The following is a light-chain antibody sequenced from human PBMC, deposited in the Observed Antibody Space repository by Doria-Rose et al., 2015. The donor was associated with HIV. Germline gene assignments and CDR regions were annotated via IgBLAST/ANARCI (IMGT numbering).Light chain of an antibody. CDR1: QDISNY. J-gene: IGKJ1*01. CDR2: TAS. CDR3: QQYYSYPPT. V-gene: IGKV1-8*01. Sequence: IRMTQSPSSLSASTGDRVTITCRASQDISNYLAWYQQKPGKAPKLLIYTASTLQSGVPSRFSGSGSGTDFTLTISYLQSEDFATYYCQQYYSYPPTFGQGTKVEVK.